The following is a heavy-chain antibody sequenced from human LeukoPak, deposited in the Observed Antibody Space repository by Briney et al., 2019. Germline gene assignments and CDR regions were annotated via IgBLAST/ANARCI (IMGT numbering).Heavy chain of an antibody. V-gene: IGHV4-59*01. CDR1: GGSISSYY. CDR2: IYYSGST. D-gene: IGHD3-10*01. Sequence: PSETLSLTCTVSGGSISSYYWSWIRQPPGKGLEWIGSIYYSGSTNYNPSLKSRVTTSVDTSKKQFSLKLSSVTAADTAVYYCARSYYYGSGSLSHGMDVWGQGTTVTVSS. J-gene: IGHJ6*02. CDR3: ARSYYYGSGSLSHGMDV.